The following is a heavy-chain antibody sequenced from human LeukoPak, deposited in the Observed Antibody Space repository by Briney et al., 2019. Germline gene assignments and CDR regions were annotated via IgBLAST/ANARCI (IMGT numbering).Heavy chain of an antibody. V-gene: IGHV4-59*01. CDR2: IYYSGST. Sequence: SETLSLTCTVSGGSTSSYYWSWIRQPPGKGLEWIGYIYYSGSTNYNPSLKSRVTISVDTSKNQFSLKLSSVTAADTAVYYCARMRLEYSSSWAFDIWGQGTMVTVSS. CDR3: ARMRLEYSSSWAFDI. J-gene: IGHJ3*02. CDR1: GGSTSSYY. D-gene: IGHD6-6*01.